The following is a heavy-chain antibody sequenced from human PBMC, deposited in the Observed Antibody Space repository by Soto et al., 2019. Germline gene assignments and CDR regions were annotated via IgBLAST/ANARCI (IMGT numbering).Heavy chain of an antibody. J-gene: IGHJ6*02. CDR1: GYSFTSYW. D-gene: IGHD6-13*01. CDR2: IYPGDSDT. Sequence: LGESLKISCKGSGYSFTSYWIGWVRQMPGKGLEWMGIIYPGDSDTRYSPSFQGQVTISADKSISTAYLQWSSLKASDTAMYYCATASSSWYQDYGMDVWGQGTTVTVSS. V-gene: IGHV5-51*01. CDR3: ATASSSWYQDYGMDV.